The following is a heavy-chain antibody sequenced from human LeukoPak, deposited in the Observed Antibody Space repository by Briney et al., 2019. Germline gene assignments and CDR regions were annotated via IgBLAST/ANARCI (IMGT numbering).Heavy chain of an antibody. CDR3: ARGRGSGHKENWFDP. V-gene: IGHV1-8*01. J-gene: IGHJ5*02. CDR1: GYTFTTYD. CDR2: MNPNSGNT. D-gene: IGHD6-19*01. Sequence: ASVKVSCEASGYTFTTYDINWVGQATGQGREWMGWMNPNSGNTGYTQQFQGRVTMTRNTSISTAYMELSRLRSQDTAVYYCARGRGSGHKENWFDPWGQGTLVTVSS.